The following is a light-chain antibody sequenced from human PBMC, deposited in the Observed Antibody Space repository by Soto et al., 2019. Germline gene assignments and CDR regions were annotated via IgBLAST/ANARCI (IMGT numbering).Light chain of an antibody. Sequence: ENVLTQSPGTLSLSPGERATLSCRASQNVSSSYLAWYQQKPGQAPRLLIYGASSRATGIPDRFSGSGSGTDFTLTISRLEPEDFAVYYCQQYGSSPRTFGQGTKVEIK. V-gene: IGKV3-20*01. CDR3: QQYGSSPRT. J-gene: IGKJ1*01. CDR2: GAS. CDR1: QNVSSSY.